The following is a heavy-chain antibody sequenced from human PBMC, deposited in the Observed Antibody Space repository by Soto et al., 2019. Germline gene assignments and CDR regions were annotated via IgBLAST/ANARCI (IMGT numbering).Heavy chain of an antibody. D-gene: IGHD3-3*01. Sequence: SETLSLTCTVSGGSISSGDYYWSRIRQPPGKGLEWIGYIYYSGSTYYNPSLKSRVTISVGTSKNQFSLKLSSVTAADTAVYYCARGRFLEWLLSGWFDPWGQGTLVTVS. V-gene: IGHV4-30-4*01. CDR1: GGSISSGDYY. J-gene: IGHJ5*02. CDR2: IYYSGST. CDR3: ARGRFLEWLLSGWFDP.